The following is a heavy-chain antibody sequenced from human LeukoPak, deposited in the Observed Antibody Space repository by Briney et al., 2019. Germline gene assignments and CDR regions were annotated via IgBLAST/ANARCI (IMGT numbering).Heavy chain of an antibody. J-gene: IGHJ6*03. CDR3: ARDGPDAGIDYYYYYMDV. Sequence: PGRSLRLSCAASGFTFSSYGMHWVLQAPGKGLEWVAVIWYDGSNKYYADSVKGRFTISRDNSKNTLYLQMNSLRAEDTAVYYCARDGPDAGIDYYYYYMDVWGKGTTVTVSS. CDR2: IWYDGSNK. V-gene: IGHV3-33*01. CDR1: GFTFSSYG. D-gene: IGHD3-3*02.